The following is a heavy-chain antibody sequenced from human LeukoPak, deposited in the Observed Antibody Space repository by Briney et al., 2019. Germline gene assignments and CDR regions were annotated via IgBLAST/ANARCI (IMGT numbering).Heavy chain of an antibody. CDR3: ARDRWGQGDSSGYYYFPFPLGSDY. V-gene: IGHV1-46*01. CDR2: INPSGGST. J-gene: IGHJ4*02. CDR1: GYTFTSYY. D-gene: IGHD3-22*01. Sequence: GASVKVSCKASGYTFTSYYMHWVRQAPGQGLEWMGIINPSGGSTSYAQKFQGRVTMTRDTSTSTVYMELSSLRSEDTAVYYCARDRWGQGDSSGYYYFPFPLGSDYWGQGTLVTVSS.